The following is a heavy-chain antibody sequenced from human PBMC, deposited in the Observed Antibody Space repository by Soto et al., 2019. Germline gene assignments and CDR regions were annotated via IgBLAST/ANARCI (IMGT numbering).Heavy chain of an antibody. CDR2: ISYDGIDK. D-gene: IGHD5-12*01. CDR3: GKDLREMATFRPDC. Sequence: QVQLVESGGGVVQPGTSLRLSCAASGFTFSSFGIHWVRQAPGKGLEWVAVISYDGIDKNDGETMKGRFTTSRENSKNRGYLQISSLRIDTTAVYHWGKDLREMATFRPDCWGQGVLVAVSS. CDR1: GFTFSSFG. J-gene: IGHJ4*02. V-gene: IGHV3-30*18.